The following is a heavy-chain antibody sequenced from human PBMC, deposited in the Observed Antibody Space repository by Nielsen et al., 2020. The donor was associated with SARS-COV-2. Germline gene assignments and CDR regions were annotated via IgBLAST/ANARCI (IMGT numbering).Heavy chain of an antibody. Sequence: ASVKVSCKASGYTFTSYAMNWVRQAPGQGLEWMGWINTNTGNPTYAQGFTGRFVFSLDTSVSTAYLQISSLKAEDTAVYYCARDDSGDDILTGPRSDYWGQGTLVTVSS. V-gene: IGHV7-4-1*02. CDR3: ARDDSGDDILTGPRSDY. CDR1: GYTFTSYA. J-gene: IGHJ4*02. D-gene: IGHD3-9*01. CDR2: INTNTGNP.